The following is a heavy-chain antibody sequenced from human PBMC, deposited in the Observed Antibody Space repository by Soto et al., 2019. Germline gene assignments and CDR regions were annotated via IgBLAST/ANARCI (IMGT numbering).Heavy chain of an antibody. CDR3: AREGDPDSSGYYYIDS. J-gene: IGHJ4*02. CDR2: IWYDGINK. D-gene: IGHD3-22*01. V-gene: IGHV3-33*01. Sequence: RQAPGKGREWVAVIWYDGINKYYADSVKGRFTISRDNSKNTLYLQMNSLRAEDTAVYYCAREGDPDSSGYYYIDSWRQGP.